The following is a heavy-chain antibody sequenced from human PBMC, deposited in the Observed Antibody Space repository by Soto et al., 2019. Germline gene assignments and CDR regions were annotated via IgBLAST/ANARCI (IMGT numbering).Heavy chain of an antibody. J-gene: IGHJ4*02. CDR2: ISSSSSYI. Sequence: NPGGSLRLSCAASGFTFSSYSMNWVRQAPGKGLEWVSSISSSSSYIYYADSVKGRFTISRDNAKNSLYLQMNSLRAEDTAVYYCARDLSNYDILTGIINSGQGTLVTVSS. D-gene: IGHD3-9*01. CDR3: ARDLSNYDILTGIIN. CDR1: GFTFSSYS. V-gene: IGHV3-21*01.